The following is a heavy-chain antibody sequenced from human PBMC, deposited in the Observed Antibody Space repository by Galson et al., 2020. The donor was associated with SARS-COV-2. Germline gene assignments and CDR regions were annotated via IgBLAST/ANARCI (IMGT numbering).Heavy chain of an antibody. V-gene: IGHV2-70*11. Sequence: ESGPTLVKPTQTLTLTCTFSGFSPSTSGMCVSWIRQPPGKALEWLARIDWDDDKYYSTSLKTRLTISKDTSKNQVVLTMTNMYPVDTATYYCARKYDSRAPFDYWGQGTLVTVSS. J-gene: IGHJ4*02. CDR3: ARKYDSRAPFDY. CDR1: GFSPSTSGMC. CDR2: IDWDDDK. D-gene: IGHD3-22*01.